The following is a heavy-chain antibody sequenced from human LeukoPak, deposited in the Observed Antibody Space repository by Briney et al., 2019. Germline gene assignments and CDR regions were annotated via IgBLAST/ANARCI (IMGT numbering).Heavy chain of an antibody. CDR3: ARGVHVRKYDSNHNCFDP. V-gene: IGHV1-2*02. J-gene: IGHJ5*02. D-gene: IGHD3-22*01. CDR1: EYTFTRYY. Sequence: ASVKVSCKASEYTFTRYYMLWVRQAPGQGLEGMGWINPNSGGRNYAQKFQGRVTMTRETSISTAYMELSSLRSDDTAVYSCARGVHVRKYDSNHNCFDPWGQGTLVTVSS. CDR2: INPNSGGR.